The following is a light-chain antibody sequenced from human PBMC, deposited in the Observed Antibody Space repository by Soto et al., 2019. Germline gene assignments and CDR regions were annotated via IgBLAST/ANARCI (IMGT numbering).Light chain of an antibody. CDR2: GVS. CDR1: QSLSGNY. V-gene: IGKV3-20*01. Sequence: EIVLTQSPGTLSLSPGERATLSCRASQSLSGNYLAWYQQKPGQAPRLLIFGVSSRATGIPDRFSGSGSGTDFTLTINRLEPEDFAVYYCQQYGGSPRYTFGQGTKLEIK. CDR3: QQYGGSPRYT. J-gene: IGKJ2*01.